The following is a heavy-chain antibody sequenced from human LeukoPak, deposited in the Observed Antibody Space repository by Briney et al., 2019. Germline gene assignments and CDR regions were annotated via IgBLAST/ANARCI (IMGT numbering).Heavy chain of an antibody. V-gene: IGHV4-34*01. CDR3: ARGGYYDIFTGYYNVAYFDY. D-gene: IGHD3-9*01. CDR1: GGSFSGYY. J-gene: IGHJ4*02. Sequence: SETLSLTCAVYGGSFSGYYWSWVRQPPGKGLEWIGEINHGESTNYNPSLKSRVTISVDTSKNQFSLKLSSVTAADTAVYYCARGGYYDIFTGYYNVAYFDYWGQGTLVTVSS. CDR2: INHGEST.